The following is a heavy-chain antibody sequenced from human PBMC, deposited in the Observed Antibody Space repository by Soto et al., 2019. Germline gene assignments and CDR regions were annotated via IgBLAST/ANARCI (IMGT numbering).Heavy chain of an antibody. CDR2: INPNSGGT. V-gene: IGHV1-2*04. D-gene: IGHD3-16*01. CDR1: GYTFTSYS. CDR3: ARDGGEDYFDY. Sequence: ASVKVSCKASGYTFTSYSMHWVRQAPGQGLEWMGWINPNSGGTNYAQKFQGWVTMTRDTSISTAYMELSRLRSDDTAVYYCARDGGEDYFDYWGQGTLVTVSS. J-gene: IGHJ4*02.